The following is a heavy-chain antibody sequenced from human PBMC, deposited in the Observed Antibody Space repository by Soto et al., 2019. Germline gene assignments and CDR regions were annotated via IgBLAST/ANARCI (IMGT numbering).Heavy chain of an antibody. CDR1: GGSISSGGYY. J-gene: IGHJ5*02. Sequence: SETLSLTCTVSGGSISSGGYYWSWIRQHPGKGLEWIGYIYYSGSTYYNPSLKSRVTISVDTSKNQFSLKLSSVTAADTAVYYCAREFRGPTYCSGGSCYLRDNWFDPGGQGTLVTVPS. D-gene: IGHD2-15*01. CDR2: IYYSGST. V-gene: IGHV4-31*03. CDR3: AREFRGPTYCSGGSCYLRDNWFDP.